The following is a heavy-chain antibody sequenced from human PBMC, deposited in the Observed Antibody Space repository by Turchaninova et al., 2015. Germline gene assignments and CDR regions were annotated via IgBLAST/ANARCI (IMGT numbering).Heavy chain of an antibody. CDR1: GFTFNTYA. J-gene: IGHJ4*02. D-gene: IGHD1-14*01. Sequence: QVQLVEFGVGVVQPGGCLGLSCAASGFTFNTYAMHWVRQAPGKGLEWMAVISYEGSNKYYADSVKGRFTISRDNSKKTLYLQMNSLGAEDTAVYYCARGNPPGGYWGQGTLVTVSS. V-gene: IGHV3-30*04. CDR2: ISYEGSNK. CDR3: ARGNPPGGY.